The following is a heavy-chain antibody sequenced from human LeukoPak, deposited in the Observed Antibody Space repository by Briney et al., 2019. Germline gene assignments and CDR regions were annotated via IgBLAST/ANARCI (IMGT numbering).Heavy chain of an antibody. J-gene: IGHJ3*02. CDR2: AGITGDT. V-gene: IGHV3-13*04. CDR1: GFTFSSYD. CDR3: AKHRSWGYAFDI. Sequence: PGGSLRLSCAASGFTFSSYDMHWVRQATGRGPEWVSSAGITGDTYYPGSVKGRFSISREDAKDSLYLQMNSLRAEDTAVYYCAKHRSWGYAFDIWGQGTMVTVSS. D-gene: IGHD7-27*01.